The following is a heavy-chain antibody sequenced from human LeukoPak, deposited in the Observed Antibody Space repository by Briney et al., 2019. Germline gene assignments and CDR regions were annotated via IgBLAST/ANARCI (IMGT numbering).Heavy chain of an antibody. CDR2: IGGSGVST. CDR1: GFSFSSYA. D-gene: IGHD4-17*01. V-gene: IGHV3-23*01. Sequence: PGGSLRLSCASSGFSFSSYAMIWVRQAPGKGLEWVSGIGGSGVSTYHADSVKGRFTISRDNSKNTLYLQMNSLRAEDTAIYYCAKDFNQYGDDWGQGTLVTVSS. J-gene: IGHJ4*02. CDR3: AKDFNQYGDD.